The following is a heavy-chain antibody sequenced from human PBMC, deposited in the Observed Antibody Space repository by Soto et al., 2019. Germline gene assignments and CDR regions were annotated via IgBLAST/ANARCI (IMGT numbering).Heavy chain of an antibody. CDR2: IIPIFGTA. V-gene: IGHV1-69*13. J-gene: IGHJ5*02. CDR1: GGTFSSYA. CDR3: ARTEGPAAMLLWFDA. Sequence: SVKVTCKASGGTFSSYAISWVRQAPGQGLEWMGGIIPIFGTANYAQKFQGRVTITADESTSTAYMELSSLRSEDTAVYYCARTEGPAAMLLWFDAWGQGTLVTVSS. D-gene: IGHD2-2*01.